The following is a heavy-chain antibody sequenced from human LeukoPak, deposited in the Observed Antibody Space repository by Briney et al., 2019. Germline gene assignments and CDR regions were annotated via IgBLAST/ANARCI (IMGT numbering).Heavy chain of an antibody. V-gene: IGHV3-30*04. CDR2: ISYDGSNK. J-gene: IGHJ4*02. Sequence: GGSLRLSCAASGFTFSSYAMHWVRQAPGKGLEWVAVISYDGSNKYYADSVKGRFTISRDNSKNTLYLQMNSLRAEDTAVYYCATDYDSSGHDYWGQGTLVTVSS. CDR1: GFTFSSYA. CDR3: ATDYDSSGHDY. D-gene: IGHD3-22*01.